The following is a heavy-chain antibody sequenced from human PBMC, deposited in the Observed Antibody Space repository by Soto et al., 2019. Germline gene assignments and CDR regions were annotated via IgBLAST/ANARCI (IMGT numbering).Heavy chain of an antibody. CDR2: INHSGST. J-gene: IGHJ4*02. CDR1: GGSFSGYY. D-gene: IGHD6-6*01. V-gene: IGHV4-34*01. Sequence: QVQLQQWGAGLLKPSETLSLTCAVYGGSFSGYYWSWIRQPPGKGLEWIGEINHSGSTNSNPSLKSRVTISVDTSKNQFSLKLSSVTAADTAVYYCVGGSSPTLPVDEWGQGTLVTVSS. CDR3: VGGSSPTLPVDE.